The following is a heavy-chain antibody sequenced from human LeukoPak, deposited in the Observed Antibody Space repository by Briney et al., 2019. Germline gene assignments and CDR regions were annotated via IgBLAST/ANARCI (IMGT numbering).Heavy chain of an antibody. CDR2: IWYDGSNK. D-gene: IGHD1-26*01. CDR3: AKESAGAYFDY. J-gene: IGHJ4*02. CDR1: GFTFSSYG. Sequence: GGSLRLSCAASGFTFSSYGMHWVRQAPGKGLEWVAVIWYDGSNKYYADSVKGRFTISRDNSKNTLYLQMNSLRAEDTAVYYCAKESAGAYFDYWGQGTLVTVSS. V-gene: IGHV3-30*02.